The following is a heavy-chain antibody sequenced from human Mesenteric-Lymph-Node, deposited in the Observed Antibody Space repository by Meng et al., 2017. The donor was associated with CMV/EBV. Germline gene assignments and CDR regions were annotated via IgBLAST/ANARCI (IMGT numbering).Heavy chain of an antibody. J-gene: IGHJ5*02. D-gene: IGHD6-19*01. CDR3: ARGSLFSSGP. V-gene: IGHV1-8*01. Sequence: ASVKVSCKASGYTFTSNDINWVRQATGQGLEWMGWMNPNNGHTGYAEKFQGRVTMTRNTPTNTAYMELSSLRSEDTAVYYCARGSLFSSGPFGQGTLVTVSS. CDR1: GYTFTSND. CDR2: MNPNNGHT.